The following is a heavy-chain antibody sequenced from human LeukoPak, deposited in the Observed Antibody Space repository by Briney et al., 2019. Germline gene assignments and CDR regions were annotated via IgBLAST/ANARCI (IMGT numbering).Heavy chain of an antibody. V-gene: IGHV3-48*01. D-gene: IGHD2-2*01. CDR1: GFTFSDYS. CDR2: VGISSGNT. Sequence: GGSLRLSCAASGFTFSDYSMNWVRQAPGKGLEWISYVGISSGNTKYADSVKGRFTISGDKAKNSLYLQMNSLRVEDTAVYYCTRDTKYAFDNWGQGTLVTVSS. J-gene: IGHJ4*02. CDR3: TRDTKYAFDN.